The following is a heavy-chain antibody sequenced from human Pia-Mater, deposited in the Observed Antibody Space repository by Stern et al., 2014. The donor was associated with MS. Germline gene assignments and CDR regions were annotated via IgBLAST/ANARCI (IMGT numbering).Heavy chain of an antibody. CDR1: GDSISPYY. D-gene: IGHD3-16*01. J-gene: IGHJ6*02. CDR2: IFNSEST. V-gene: IGHV4-59*01. CDR3: ARDLTFPGAARGKEDGMDV. Sequence: QLQLQESGPGLVKPSETLSLTCTVSGDSISPYYWNWIRQPPGKGLEWIGCIFNSESTNYNPSLKSRVTISLDTSKNQFSLKLRSVAAADPAVYYRARDLTFPGAARGKEDGMDVWGQGTTVTVSS.